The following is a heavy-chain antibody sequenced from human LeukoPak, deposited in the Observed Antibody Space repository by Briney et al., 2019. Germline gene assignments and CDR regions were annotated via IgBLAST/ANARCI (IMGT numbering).Heavy chain of an antibody. D-gene: IGHD3-3*01. J-gene: IGHJ4*02. Sequence: GRSLRLSCAASGFTFDDYAMHWVRQAPGKGLEWVSGISWNSGSIGYADSVKGRFTISRDNAKNSLYLQMNSLRAEDTALYYCAKGPSYDFWSGYYILWSQGTLVTVSS. V-gene: IGHV3-9*01. CDR1: GFTFDDYA. CDR2: ISWNSGSI. CDR3: AKGPSYDFWSGYYIL.